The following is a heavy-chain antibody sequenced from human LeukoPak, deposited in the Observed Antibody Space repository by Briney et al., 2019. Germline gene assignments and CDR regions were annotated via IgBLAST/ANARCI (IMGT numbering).Heavy chain of an antibody. J-gene: IGHJ5*02. D-gene: IGHD1-26*01. CDR3: TSGGHYFDP. CDR1: GFSFTNAW. Sequence: GGSLGLSCTASGFSFTNAWMSWVRQAPGKGLEWVGRIRSKTDGGTTDYAAALKGRFTISRDDSRNTLYLQMNSLQIEDTAIYSCTSGGHYFDPWDQGTRVTVSS. V-gene: IGHV3-15*01. CDR2: IRSKTDGGTT.